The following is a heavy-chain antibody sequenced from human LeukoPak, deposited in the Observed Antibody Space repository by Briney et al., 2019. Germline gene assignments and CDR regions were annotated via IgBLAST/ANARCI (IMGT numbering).Heavy chain of an antibody. D-gene: IGHD3-22*01. CDR1: GFTVSGNY. CDR2: IYSGGST. V-gene: IGHV3-66*01. J-gene: IGHJ4*02. Sequence: GGSLRLSCAASGFTVSGNYMNWVRQAPGKGLEWVSVIYSGGSTYYADSVKGRFTISRDNSKNTLYLQMNSLRAEDTAVYYCARDRMTYYYDSSGYYYSDYWGQGTLVTVSS. CDR3: ARDRMTYYYDSSGYYYSDY.